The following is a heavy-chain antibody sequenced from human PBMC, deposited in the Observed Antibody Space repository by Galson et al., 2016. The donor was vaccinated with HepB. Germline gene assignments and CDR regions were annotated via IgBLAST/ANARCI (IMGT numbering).Heavy chain of an antibody. D-gene: IGHD3-22*01. V-gene: IGHV3-23*01. Sequence: SLRLSCATSGFTFSSYAMRWVRQAPGKGLEWVSAISGSGGSTYYADSVKGRFTISRDNSKNTLYLQMNSLRAEDTAVYYCAKAADYYDSSGYYYLNWFDPWGQGTLVTVSS. J-gene: IGHJ5*02. CDR1: GFTFSSYA. CDR3: AKAADYYDSSGYYYLNWFDP. CDR2: ISGSGGST.